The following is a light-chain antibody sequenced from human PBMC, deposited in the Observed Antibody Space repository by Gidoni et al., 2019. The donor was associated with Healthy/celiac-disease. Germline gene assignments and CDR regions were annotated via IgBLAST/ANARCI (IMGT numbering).Light chain of an antibody. Sequence: IHMIQSPPTLSASVGDRVTITCRASQSISSWLAWYQQKPGKAPKLLIYKASSLESGVPSRFSGSGSGTEFTLTISSLQPEDFATYYCQQDNSYPRTFGQGTKVEIK. J-gene: IGKJ1*01. CDR2: KAS. CDR1: QSISSW. CDR3: QQDNSYPRT. V-gene: IGKV1-5*03.